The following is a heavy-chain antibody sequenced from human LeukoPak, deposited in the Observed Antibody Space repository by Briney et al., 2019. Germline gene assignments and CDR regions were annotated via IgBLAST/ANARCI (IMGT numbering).Heavy chain of an antibody. Sequence: SETLSLTCTASDGSINSDFWTWIRLPPGKGLEWIGYIRYSGRTSYNPSLKSRVSISIDTSKNLFSLKLRSVTTADTAIYYCARIPDVSGWPFDYWGQGTLVTVSS. J-gene: IGHJ4*02. D-gene: IGHD6-19*01. CDR2: IRYSGRT. CDR1: DGSINSDF. V-gene: IGHV4-59*13. CDR3: ARIPDVSGWPFDY.